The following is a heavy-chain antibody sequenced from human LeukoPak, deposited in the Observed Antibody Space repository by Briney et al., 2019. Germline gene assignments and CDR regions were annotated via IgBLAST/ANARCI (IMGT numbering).Heavy chain of an antibody. J-gene: IGHJ4*02. CDR2: IYPGDSDT. V-gene: IGHV5-51*01. Sequence: GESLKISCKGSGYSFTSYWIGWVRQMPGEGLEWMGIIYPGDSDTRYSPSFQGQVTISADKSISTAYLQWSSLKASDTAMYYCARHGITYYYGSGSYYNDSLDYWGQGTLVTVSS. D-gene: IGHD3-10*01. CDR3: ARHGITYYYGSGSYYNDSLDY. CDR1: GYSFTSYW.